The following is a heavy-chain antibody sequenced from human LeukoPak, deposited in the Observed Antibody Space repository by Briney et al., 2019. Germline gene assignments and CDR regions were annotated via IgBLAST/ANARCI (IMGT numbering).Heavy chain of an antibody. CDR3: TRDQPTMIVVVQ. V-gene: IGHV3-15*01. CDR2: IKSKTDGGTT. Sequence: PGGSLRLSCAASGFTFSNAWMSWVRQAPGKGLEWVGRIKSKTDGGTTDYAAPVKGRFTISRDDSKNTLYLQMNSLKTEDTAVYYCTRDQPTMIVVVQWGQGPLVTVSS. D-gene: IGHD3-22*01. J-gene: IGHJ4*02. CDR1: GFTFSNAW.